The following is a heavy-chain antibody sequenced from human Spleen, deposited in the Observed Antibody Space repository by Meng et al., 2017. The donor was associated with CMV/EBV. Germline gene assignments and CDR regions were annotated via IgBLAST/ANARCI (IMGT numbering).Heavy chain of an antibody. Sequence: KVSCKASGYRFTNYWIGWVRQMPGKGLEWMGIIYPGDSDTRYSPSFQGQVTISADKSITTAYLRWTSLKASDTALYYCARGGAPRHGTSFDFWGPGTLVTVSS. CDR3: ARGGAPRHGTSFDF. J-gene: IGHJ4*02. D-gene: IGHD3-16*01. V-gene: IGHV5-51*01. CDR1: GYRFTNYW. CDR2: IYPGDSDT.